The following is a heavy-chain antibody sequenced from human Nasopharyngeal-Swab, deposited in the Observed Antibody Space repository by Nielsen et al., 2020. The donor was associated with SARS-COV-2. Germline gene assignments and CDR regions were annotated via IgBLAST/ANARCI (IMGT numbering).Heavy chain of an antibody. V-gene: IGHV3-23*01. Sequence: GGSRRLSCAASGFTFSSYAMSWVRQAQGKGLEWVSAISGSGGSTYYTDSVKGRFTISRDNSKNTLYLQMNSLRAEDTAVYYCAKSSQYSSGWYGIGFDYWGQGTLVTVSS. J-gene: IGHJ4*02. CDR2: ISGSGGST. D-gene: IGHD6-19*01. CDR1: GFTFSSYA. CDR3: AKSSQYSSGWYGIGFDY.